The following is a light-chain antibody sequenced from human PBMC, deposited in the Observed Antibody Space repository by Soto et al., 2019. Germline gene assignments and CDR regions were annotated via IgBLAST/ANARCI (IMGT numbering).Light chain of an antibody. Sequence: DIQMTQSPSTLSASVGDRVTITCRASQSISSWLAWYQQKPGKAPKLLIYKASTLESGVPSRFSGSGSGTEFTLTISRLQPDDFATYYCQQYNSDPYTFGQGTNLEIK. CDR1: QSISSW. CDR2: KAS. CDR3: QQYNSDPYT. J-gene: IGKJ2*01. V-gene: IGKV1-5*03.